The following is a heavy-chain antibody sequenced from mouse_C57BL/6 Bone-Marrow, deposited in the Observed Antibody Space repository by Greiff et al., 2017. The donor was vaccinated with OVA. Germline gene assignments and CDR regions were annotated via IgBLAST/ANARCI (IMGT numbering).Heavy chain of an antibody. CDR3: ASPHYYGSSYLAWFAC. Sequence: QVQLQQPGAELVKPGASVKLSCKASGYTFTSYWMHWVKQRPGQGLEWIGMIHPNSGSTNYNEKFKSKATLTVDKSSSTAYMQLSSLTSEDSAVYYCASPHYYGSSYLAWFACWGQGTLVTVSA. J-gene: IGHJ3*01. CDR1: GYTFTSYW. CDR2: IHPNSGST. V-gene: IGHV1-64*01. D-gene: IGHD1-1*01.